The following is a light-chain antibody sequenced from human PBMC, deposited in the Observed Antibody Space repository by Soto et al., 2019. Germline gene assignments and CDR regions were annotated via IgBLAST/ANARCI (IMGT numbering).Light chain of an antibody. V-gene: IGKV3-20*01. Sequence: EIVLTQSPGTLSLSPGERATLSCRASQSVSSTYLAWYQQRPGQAPRLLIYGASSRATGIPDRFSGSGPGTDFTLTISRLEPEDFAVYYCHQDSSSTKTFGQGTKVEIK. CDR1: QSVSSTY. CDR3: HQDSSSTKT. J-gene: IGKJ1*01. CDR2: GAS.